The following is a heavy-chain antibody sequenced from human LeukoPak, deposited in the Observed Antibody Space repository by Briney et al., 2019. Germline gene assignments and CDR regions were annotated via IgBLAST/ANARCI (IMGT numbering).Heavy chain of an antibody. Sequence: GGSLRLSCAASGFTFSSYGMHWVRQAPGKGLEWVAVISYDGSNKYYADSVKGRFTISRDNSKNTLYLQMNSLRAEDTAVYYCARLGSSSMGAFDVWGQGTMVTVSS. CDR2: ISYDGSNK. CDR3: ARLGSSSMGAFDV. V-gene: IGHV3-30*03. D-gene: IGHD3-10*01. J-gene: IGHJ3*01. CDR1: GFTFSSYG.